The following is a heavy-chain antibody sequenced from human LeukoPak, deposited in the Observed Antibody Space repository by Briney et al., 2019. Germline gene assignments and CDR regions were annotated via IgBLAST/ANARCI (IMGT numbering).Heavy chain of an antibody. CDR2: ISGSGGST. CDR1: GFTFNTYA. CDR3: AKSLVTIFGVVSGGDAFDI. V-gene: IGHV3-23*01. Sequence: GGSLRLSCAASGFTFNTYAMSWVRQAPGKGLEWVSAISGSGGSTYYADSVKGRFTISRDNSKNTLYLQMNSLRAEDTAVYYCAKSLVTIFGVVSGGDAFDIWGQGTMVTVSS. J-gene: IGHJ3*02. D-gene: IGHD3-3*01.